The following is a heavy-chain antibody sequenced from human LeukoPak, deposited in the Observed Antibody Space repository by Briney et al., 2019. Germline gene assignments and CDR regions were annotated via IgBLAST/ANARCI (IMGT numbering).Heavy chain of an antibody. D-gene: IGHD2-21*02. J-gene: IGHJ4*02. V-gene: IGHV1-2*02. Sequence: APVKVSCKASGYTFSGYYMHWVRQAPGQGLEWMGWINPNSGGTNYAQKFQGRVTMTRDTSISTAYMELSRLRSDDTAVYYCARGPSSTVTAGYFDYWGQGTLVTVSS. CDR1: GYTFSGYY. CDR2: INPNSGGT. CDR3: ARGPSSTVTAGYFDY.